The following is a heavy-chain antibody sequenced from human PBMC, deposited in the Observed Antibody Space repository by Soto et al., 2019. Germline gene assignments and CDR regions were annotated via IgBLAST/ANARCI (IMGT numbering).Heavy chain of an antibody. Sequence: QVQLQESGPGLVQPSQTLSLTCTVSGGSISSGGYYWSWIRQHPGTGLEWIGHISYSGSTYYNTSLKRRVTIPVDTSRNPFSLIVNSVTAADTALYYCARGVLHWAQGTLVTFSS. CDR1: GGSISSGGYY. J-gene: IGHJ4*01. CDR3: ARGVLH. CDR2: ISYSGST. V-gene: IGHV4-31*03.